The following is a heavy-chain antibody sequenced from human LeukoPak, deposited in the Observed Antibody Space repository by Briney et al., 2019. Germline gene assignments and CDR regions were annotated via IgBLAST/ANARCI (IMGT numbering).Heavy chain of an antibody. Sequence: GGSLRLSCAASGFTFGSYWMHWVRQAPGKGLVWVSRINTDGGSTTYADSVKGRFTISRDNAKNSLYLQMNSLRAEDTAVYYCAREVIVAAYNWFDPWGQGTLVTVSS. D-gene: IGHD2-21*01. CDR3: AREVIVAAYNWFDP. J-gene: IGHJ5*02. CDR1: GFTFGSYW. V-gene: IGHV3-74*01. CDR2: INTDGGST.